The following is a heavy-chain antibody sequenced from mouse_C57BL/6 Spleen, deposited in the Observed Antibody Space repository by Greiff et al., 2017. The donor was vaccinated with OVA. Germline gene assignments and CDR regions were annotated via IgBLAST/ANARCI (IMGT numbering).Heavy chain of an antibody. CDR3: ARCGDYDGDYYAMDY. D-gene: IGHD2-4*01. CDR2: IYPGSGST. J-gene: IGHJ4*01. V-gene: IGHV1-55*01. Sequence: QVQLQQPGAELVKPGASVKMSCKASGYTFTSYWITWVKQRPGQGLEWIGDIYPGSGSTNYNEKFKSKATLTVATSSSTAYMQLSSLTSEDSAVYYGARCGDYDGDYYAMDYWGQGTSVTVSS. CDR1: GYTFTSYW.